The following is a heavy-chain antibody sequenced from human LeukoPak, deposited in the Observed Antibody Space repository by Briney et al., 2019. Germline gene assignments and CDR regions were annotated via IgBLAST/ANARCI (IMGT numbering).Heavy chain of an antibody. Sequence: GASVKVSCKASGYTFTSYGISWVRQAPGQGLEWMGWISAYNGNTNYAQKLQGRVTMTTDKSTSTAYMELRSLRSDDTAVYYCARDVSGGSCYSCFDYWGQGALVTVSS. CDR3: ARDVSGGSCYSCFDY. V-gene: IGHV1-18*01. CDR2: ISAYNGNT. J-gene: IGHJ4*02. CDR1: GYTFTSYG. D-gene: IGHD2-15*01.